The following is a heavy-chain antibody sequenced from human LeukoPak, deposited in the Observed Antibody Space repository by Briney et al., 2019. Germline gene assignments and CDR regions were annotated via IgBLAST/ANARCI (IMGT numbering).Heavy chain of an antibody. CDR1: GFTFSRYS. D-gene: IGHD2-8*01. CDR3: ARPPTMDYYYYMDV. J-gene: IGHJ6*03. CDR2: ISSDSSTM. V-gene: IGHV3-48*01. Sequence: GGSLRLSCAASGFTFSRYSINWVRQAPGKGLEWVSYISSDSSTMYYADSVKGRFTISRDNAKNSLYLQMHSLRAEDTAVYYCARPPTMDYYYYMDVWGKGTTVTVSS.